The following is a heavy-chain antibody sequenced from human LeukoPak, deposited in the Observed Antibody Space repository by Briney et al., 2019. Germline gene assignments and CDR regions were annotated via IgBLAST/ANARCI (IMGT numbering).Heavy chain of an antibody. V-gene: IGHV4-34*01. J-gene: IGHJ4*02. CDR3: ARDPFGWLLPDY. CDR1: GGSFSGYY. D-gene: IGHD3-22*01. Sequence: SETLSLTCAVYGGSFSGYYWSWIRQPPGKGLEWIGEINHSGSTNYNPSLKSRVTISVDTSKNQFSLKLSSVTAADTAVYYCARDPFGWLLPDYWGQGTLVTVSS. CDR2: INHSGST.